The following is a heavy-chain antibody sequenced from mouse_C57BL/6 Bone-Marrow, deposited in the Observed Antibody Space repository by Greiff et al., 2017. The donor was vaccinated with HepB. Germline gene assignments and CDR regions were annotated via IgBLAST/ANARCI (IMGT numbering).Heavy chain of an antibody. V-gene: IGHV14-2*01. J-gene: IGHJ4*01. CDR1: GFNIKDYY. CDR2: IDPEDGET. D-gene: IGHD1-1*01. CDR3: ARDGSSPYAMDY. Sequence: EVQLQQSGAELVKPGASVKLSCTASGFNIKDYYMHWVKQRTEQGLEWIGRIDPEDGETKYAPKFHGKGTITTDTSSNPAYLQLSILTSEDTAGYYCARDGSSPYAMDYWGQGTSVTVSS.